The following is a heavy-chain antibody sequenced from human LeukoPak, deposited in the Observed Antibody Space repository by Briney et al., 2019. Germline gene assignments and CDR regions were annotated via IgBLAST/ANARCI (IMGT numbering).Heavy chain of an antibody. CDR3: ANNLDY. CDR2: LRSDGSNK. J-gene: IGHJ4*02. CDR1: GFGFSNYS. Sequence: GGSLRLSCAASGFGFSNYSMNWVRQAPGKGLEWVAFLRSDGSNKYYADSVKGRFTISRDNSKNTLYLQMNSLRAEDTAVYYCANNLDYWGQGTLVTVSS. V-gene: IGHV3-30*02. D-gene: IGHD1-14*01.